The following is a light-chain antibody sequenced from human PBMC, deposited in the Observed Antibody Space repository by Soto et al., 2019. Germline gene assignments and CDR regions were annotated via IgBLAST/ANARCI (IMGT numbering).Light chain of an antibody. V-gene: IGKV3-20*01. Sequence: EIVLTQSPGTLSLSPGERATLSCRASQRVSINYLAWYQQKPGQAPRLLIYGASIRATGIPDRFSGSGSGTDFTLTINRLEPEDFAVYYCQQYGRSSWTFGQGTKVEVQ. CDR1: QRVSINY. J-gene: IGKJ1*01. CDR2: GAS. CDR3: QQYGRSSWT.